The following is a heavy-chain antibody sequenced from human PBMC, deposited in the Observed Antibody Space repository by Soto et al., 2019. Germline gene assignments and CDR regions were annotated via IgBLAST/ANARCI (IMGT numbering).Heavy chain of an antibody. CDR1: GFTFSSYW. V-gene: IGHV3-74*01. D-gene: IGHD5-12*01. CDR3: ARVGSGYSGYDPYWYFDL. J-gene: IGHJ2*01. CDR2: INSDGSST. Sequence: GGSLRLSCAASGFTFSSYWMHWVRQAPGKGLVWVSRINSDGSSTSYADSVKGRFTISRDNAKNTLYLQMNSLRAEDTAVYYCARVGSGYSGYDPYWYFDLWGRGTLVTVSS.